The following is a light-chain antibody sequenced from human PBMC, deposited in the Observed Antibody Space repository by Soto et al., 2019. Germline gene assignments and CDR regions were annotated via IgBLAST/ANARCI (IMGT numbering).Light chain of an antibody. V-gene: IGKV3-15*01. Sequence: TVMTRSPAALSVSPGDRASLSSRASQSVGDNLAWYQVRPGQSPRLLIYDASTRATGVPVRFTGSGSGTEFTLTIASLQSDDIAIYYCQQYDDWPPLTFGGGTKV. CDR1: QSVGDN. J-gene: IGKJ4*01. CDR3: QQYDDWPPLT. CDR2: DAS.